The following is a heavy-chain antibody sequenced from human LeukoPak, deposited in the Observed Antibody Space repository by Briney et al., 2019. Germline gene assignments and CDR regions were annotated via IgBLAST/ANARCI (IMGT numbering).Heavy chain of an antibody. V-gene: IGHV4-39*01. J-gene: IGHJ4*02. Sequence: SETLSLTCTVSGGSISGSNYYWVWIRQPPGKVLECIGSMYYSWSAFYNPPLKSRVTISVDTSKNQFSLKLRSVTAADTAVYYCVRLNGGYYEAIFDYWGQGTLVTVSS. D-gene: IGHD3-22*01. CDR3: VRLNGGYYEAIFDY. CDR1: GGSISGSNYY. CDR2: MYYSWSA.